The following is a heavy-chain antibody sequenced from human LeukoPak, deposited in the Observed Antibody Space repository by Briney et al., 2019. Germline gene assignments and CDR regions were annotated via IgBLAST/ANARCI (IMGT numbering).Heavy chain of an antibody. D-gene: IGHD6-25*01. Sequence: PSEPLSLTCTVSGGSISNYYWSWIRQPRGNVLECIGYIYNSGSTNYNPSLKSRVSISVDTSKNQFSLKLSSVTAADTAVYYCARSAIDAFDIWGQGTMVTVSS. CDR2: IYNSGST. CDR3: ARSAIDAFDI. J-gene: IGHJ3*02. V-gene: IGHV4-59*08. CDR1: GGSISNYY.